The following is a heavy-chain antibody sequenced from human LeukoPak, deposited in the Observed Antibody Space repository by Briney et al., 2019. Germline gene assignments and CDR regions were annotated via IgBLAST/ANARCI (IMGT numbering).Heavy chain of an antibody. D-gene: IGHD2-15*01. J-gene: IGHJ4*02. Sequence: GGSLRLSCVASGFTFSSFALDWVRQAPGRGLEWISVVSRTGSTKYYADSVKGRFTVSRDNSKNTVYLQMNSLRVDDSAVYYCAKRKNSPGYSSLDQWGQGTLVTVAS. CDR2: VSRTGSTK. V-gene: IGHV3-23*01. CDR3: AKRKNSPGYSSLDQ. CDR1: GFTFSSFA.